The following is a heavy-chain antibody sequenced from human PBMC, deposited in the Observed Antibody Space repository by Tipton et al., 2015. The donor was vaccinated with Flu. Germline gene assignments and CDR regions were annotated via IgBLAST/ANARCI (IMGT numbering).Heavy chain of an antibody. Sequence: LRLSCAVSGDSISSDFYWAWIRQFPGKGLEWIGEINHSGSPKYNPSLKSRVTISVDTSKNQFSLKVTSLTAADTAVYYCARGSGYANAYLDSWGQGTLLTVSS. J-gene: IGHJ4*02. CDR2: INHSGSP. CDR1: GDSISSDFY. CDR3: ARGSGYANAYLDS. D-gene: IGHD5-12*01. V-gene: IGHV4-34*01.